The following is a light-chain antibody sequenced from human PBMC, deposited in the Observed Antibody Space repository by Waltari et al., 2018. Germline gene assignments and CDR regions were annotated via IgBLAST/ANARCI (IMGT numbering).Light chain of an antibody. V-gene: IGLV2-14*03. CDR3: SSYTNTNSLAL. CDR1: RSDIGGYNY. Sequence: QSALTQPASVSGSPGQSITISCTGPRSDIGGYNYVSWYQQHAGKAPRLILYDVSQRPSGVSSRFSGSKSGNTASLTISGLQADDEADYYCSSYTNTNSLALFGAGTKVTVL. CDR2: DVS. J-gene: IGLJ1*01.